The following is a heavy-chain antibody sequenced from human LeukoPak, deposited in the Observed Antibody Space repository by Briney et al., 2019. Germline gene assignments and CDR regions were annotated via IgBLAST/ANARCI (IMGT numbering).Heavy chain of an antibody. V-gene: IGHV4-39*01. CDR1: GGSISSSSYY. CDR3: ARHRYYYDSSGYYYQP. J-gene: IGHJ5*02. CDR2: IYYSGST. Sequence: SETLSLTCTVSGGSISSSSYYWGWIRQPPGKGLEWIGSIYYSGSTCYNPSLKSRVTISVDTSKNQFSLRLSSVTAADTAVYYCARHRYYYDSSGYYYQPWGQGTLVTVSS. D-gene: IGHD3-22*01.